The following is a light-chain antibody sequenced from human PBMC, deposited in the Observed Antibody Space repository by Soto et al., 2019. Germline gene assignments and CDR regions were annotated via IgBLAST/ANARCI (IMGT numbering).Light chain of an antibody. CDR2: DAS. CDR3: QQRYSWPPFT. J-gene: IGKJ3*01. V-gene: IGKV3-11*01. CDR1: QTVGSY. Sequence: EIVLTQSPATLSLAPGERATLSRRASQTVGSYLAWYQHKPGQAPGLLIYDASTRATAIPARFSGSGSGTDFTLTISSLEPEDFAVYYCQQRYSWPPFTFGPGTKVDIK.